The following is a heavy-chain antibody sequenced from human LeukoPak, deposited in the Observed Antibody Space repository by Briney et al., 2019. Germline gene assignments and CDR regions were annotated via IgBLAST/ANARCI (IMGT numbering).Heavy chain of an antibody. CDR2: ISAYNGNT. V-gene: IGHV1-18*01. D-gene: IGHD6-13*01. Sequence: ASVKVSCKASSYTFTSYGISWVRQAPGQGLEWMGWISAYNGNTNYAQKLQGRVTMTTDTSTSTAYMELRSLRSDDTAVYYCARDYSSSWYYYYYYYGMDVWGQGTTVTVSS. J-gene: IGHJ6*02. CDR1: SYTFTSYG. CDR3: ARDYSSSWYYYYYYYGMDV.